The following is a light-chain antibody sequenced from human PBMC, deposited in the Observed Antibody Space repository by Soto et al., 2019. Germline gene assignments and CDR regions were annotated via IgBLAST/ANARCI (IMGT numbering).Light chain of an antibody. V-gene: IGLV7-43*01. CDR2: STT. J-gene: IGLJ2*01. CDR3: LLYDDGARV. CDR1: TGAVTSGYY. Sequence: QTVVTQEPSLTVSPGGTVTLTCASSTGAVTSGYYPNWFQQKPGQAPTSLIYSTTNRHSWTPARFSGCLLGGKAALTLSGVQPEDEAEYYCLLYDDGARVFGGGTKLTVL.